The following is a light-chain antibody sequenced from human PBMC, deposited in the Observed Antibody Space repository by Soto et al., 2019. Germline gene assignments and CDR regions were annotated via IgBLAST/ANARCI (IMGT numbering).Light chain of an antibody. CDR3: QQLNSYPRT. Sequence: DIQLTQSPSFLSASVGDRVTITCRASQGISSYLAWYQQKPGKAPKLLIYAASTSQSGVPSRFSGSGSGTEFTLTISSLQPEDFATYYCQQLNSYPRTFGQGPKLDTK. CDR2: AAS. V-gene: IGKV1-9*01. J-gene: IGKJ1*01. CDR1: QGISSY.